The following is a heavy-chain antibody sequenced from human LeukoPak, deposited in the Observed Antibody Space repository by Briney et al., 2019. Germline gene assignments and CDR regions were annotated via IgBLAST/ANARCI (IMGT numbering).Heavy chain of an antibody. D-gene: IGHD2-15*01. J-gene: IGHJ4*02. Sequence: ASVKVSCKASGYTFTGYYMHWVRQAPGQGLEWMGWINPNSGGTNYAQKFQGRVTMTRDTSISTAYMELSRLRPDDTAVYYCARNRYCSGGSCYPYHDYWGQGTLVTVSS. CDR2: INPNSGGT. CDR3: ARNRYCSGGSCYPYHDY. V-gene: IGHV1-2*02. CDR1: GYTFTGYY.